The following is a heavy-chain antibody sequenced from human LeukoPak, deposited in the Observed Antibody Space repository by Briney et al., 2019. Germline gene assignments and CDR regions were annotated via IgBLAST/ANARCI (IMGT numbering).Heavy chain of an antibody. CDR1: GFPFDEHA. Sequence: GGSLRLSCAASGFPFDEHAMHWVRQAPGKGLEWVSGISYSSETIGYVDSVKGRFTISRDNAKNSLYLQMNSLRAEDTAVYYCARVGWGVVPAAYNFDYWGQGTLVTVSS. CDR3: ARVGWGVVPAAYNFDY. CDR2: ISYSSETI. J-gene: IGHJ4*02. D-gene: IGHD2-2*01. V-gene: IGHV3-9*01.